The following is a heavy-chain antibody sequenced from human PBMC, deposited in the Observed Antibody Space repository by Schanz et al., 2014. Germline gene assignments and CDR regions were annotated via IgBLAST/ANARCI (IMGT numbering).Heavy chain of an antibody. Sequence: VQLVESGGGVVHPGGSLRLSCAASGFTFSSYAMRWVRQAPGKGLEWVALSSYDVSIKDYSDSVKGRFTISRENARNSFYLQMDRLRAEDTAVYYCARGGTRFLYYFNLWGRGTLVTVSS. CDR3: ARGGTRFLYYFNL. V-gene: IGHV3-30*14. CDR1: GFTFSSYA. J-gene: IGHJ2*01. D-gene: IGHD2-21*01. CDR2: SSYDVSIK.